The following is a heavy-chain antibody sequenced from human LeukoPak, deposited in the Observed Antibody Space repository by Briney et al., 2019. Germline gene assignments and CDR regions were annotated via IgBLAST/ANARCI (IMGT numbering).Heavy chain of an antibody. Sequence: GGSLRLSCAASGFTFRKYWMAWVRQAPGQGLEWVATIAANGYDKDYEDSLKGRFTISRDNAKNSLSLQIDNLRAEDTALYYCAREVFFQFDYWGQGALVTVSS. CDR1: GFTFRKYW. CDR2: IAANGYDK. V-gene: IGHV3-7*03. CDR3: AREVFFQFDY. J-gene: IGHJ4*02.